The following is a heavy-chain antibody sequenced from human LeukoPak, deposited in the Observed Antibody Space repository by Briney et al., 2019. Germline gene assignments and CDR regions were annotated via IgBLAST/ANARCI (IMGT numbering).Heavy chain of an antibody. Sequence: SVKVSCKASGGTFSSYAISWVRQAPGQGLEWMGGIIPIFGTANYAQKFQGRVTITADESTSTAYMELSSLRSEDTAVYYCAVALTVVVPAAKAPLYYYYGMDVWGKGTTVTVSS. CDR2: IIPIFGTA. D-gene: IGHD2-2*01. V-gene: IGHV1-69*13. CDR3: AVALTVVVPAAKAPLYYYYGMDV. J-gene: IGHJ6*04. CDR1: GGTFSSYA.